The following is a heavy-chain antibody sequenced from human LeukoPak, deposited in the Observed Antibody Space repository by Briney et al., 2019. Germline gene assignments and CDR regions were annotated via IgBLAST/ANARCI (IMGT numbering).Heavy chain of an antibody. D-gene: IGHD6-13*01. J-gene: IGHJ3*02. Sequence: GGSLRLSCAASGFTVSSNYMSWVRQAPGKGLEWVSVIYSGGSTYYADSVKGRFTISRDNSKNTLYLQMNSLRAEDTAVYYCAVSSSWYVDAFDIWGQGTVVTVSS. CDR2: IYSGGST. CDR3: AVSSSWYVDAFDI. V-gene: IGHV3-66*01. CDR1: GFTVSSNY.